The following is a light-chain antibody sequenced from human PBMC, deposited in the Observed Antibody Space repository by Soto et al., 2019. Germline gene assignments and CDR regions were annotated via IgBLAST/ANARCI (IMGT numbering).Light chain of an antibody. V-gene: IGLV2-8*01. CDR3: SSYAGSNNLI. CDR2: EVI. J-gene: IGLJ2*01. CDR1: SSDVGAYSY. Sequence: ALTQPPSASGSPGQSVTISCTGTSSDVGAYSYVSWYQQHPGKAPKLMISEVIKRPSGVPDRFSGSKSGNTASLTVSGLQPEDEADYYCSSYAGSNNLIFGGGTKLTVL.